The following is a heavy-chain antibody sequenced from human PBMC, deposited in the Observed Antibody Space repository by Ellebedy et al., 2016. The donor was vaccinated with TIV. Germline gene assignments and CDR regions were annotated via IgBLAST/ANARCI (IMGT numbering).Heavy chain of an antibody. J-gene: IGHJ6*03. D-gene: IGHD2-8*01. Sequence: LSLTXAASGFTFRSYGMHWVRQAPGKGLEWVAVIEYDGSNEDYADSVRGRFTISRDKSKNTLYLQMISLRAEDTAVYYCARMYASYYMDVWGKGTTVTVSS. CDR3: ARMYASYYMDV. V-gene: IGHV3-33*05. CDR1: GFTFRSYG. CDR2: IEYDGSNE.